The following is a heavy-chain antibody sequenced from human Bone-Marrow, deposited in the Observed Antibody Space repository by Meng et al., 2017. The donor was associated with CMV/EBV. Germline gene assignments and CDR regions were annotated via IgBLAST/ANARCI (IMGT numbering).Heavy chain of an antibody. D-gene: IGHD3-22*01. Sequence: SVKVSCKASGGTFSSYAISWVRQAPGQGLEWMGGIIPILGIANYAQKFQGRVTITADKSTSTAYMELSSLRSEDTAVYYCARRAYDSSGYYPYYFDYWGQGPLVPVSS. CDR1: GGTFSSYA. V-gene: IGHV1-69*10. J-gene: IGHJ4*02. CDR2: IIPILGIA. CDR3: ARRAYDSSGYYPYYFDY.